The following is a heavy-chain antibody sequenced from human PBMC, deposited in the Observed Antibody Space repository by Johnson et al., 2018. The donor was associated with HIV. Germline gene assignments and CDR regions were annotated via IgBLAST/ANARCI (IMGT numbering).Heavy chain of an antibody. J-gene: IGHJ3*02. CDR1: GFTFSNYW. V-gene: IGHV3-74*01. CDR2: VNSDGSSL. D-gene: IGHD2-15*01. CDR3: ARARWYLGGGSCCAFDI. Sequence: EMQLVESGGGLVQPGGSLTLSCAASGFTFSNYWMHWVPQAPGKGLVWVSRVNSDGSSLSYADSVTGRFTISRDNAKNTLYLQMNSLRAEDTAVYYCARARWYLGGGSCCAFDIWGQGTMVTVSS.